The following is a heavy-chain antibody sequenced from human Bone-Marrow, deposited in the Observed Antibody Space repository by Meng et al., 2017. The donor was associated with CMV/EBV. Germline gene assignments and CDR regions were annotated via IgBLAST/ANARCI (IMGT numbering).Heavy chain of an antibody. Sequence: GSLRPSCTVSGGSISSYYWSWIRQPPGKGLEWIGYIYYSGSTNYNPSLKSRVTISVDTSKNQFSLKLSSVTAADTAVYYCARARSGGRYYYGMDVWGQGTTVTVSS. V-gene: IGHV4-59*01. CDR3: ARARSGGRYYYGMDV. CDR1: GGSISSYY. D-gene: IGHD1-26*01. CDR2: IYYSGST. J-gene: IGHJ6*02.